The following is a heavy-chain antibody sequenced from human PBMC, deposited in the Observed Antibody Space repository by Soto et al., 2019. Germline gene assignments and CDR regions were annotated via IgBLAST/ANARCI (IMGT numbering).Heavy chain of an antibody. Sequence: QVQLQESGPGLVKPSQTLSLTCTVSGGSISSGGYYWSWIRQHPGKGLEWIGYIYYSGSNYYNPSLQSRVTISVVTSKNQFSLKLSSVTAADTAVYYCARAGGRYYYGSSGYFPLLDWGQGTLVTVSS. CDR2: IYYSGSN. D-gene: IGHD3-22*01. CDR3: ARAGGRYYYGSSGYFPLLD. J-gene: IGHJ4*02. CDR1: GGSISSGGYY. V-gene: IGHV4-31*03.